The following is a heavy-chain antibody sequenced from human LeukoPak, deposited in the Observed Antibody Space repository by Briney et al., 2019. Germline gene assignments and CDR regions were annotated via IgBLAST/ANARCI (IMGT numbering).Heavy chain of an antibody. Sequence: ETLSLTCTVSGGSISSYYWSWIRQPPGKGLEWIGYIYYSGSTNYNPSLKSRVTLSVDTSKNQFSLKLSSVTAADTAVYYCARERGSIVATGYFDYWGQGTLVTVSS. CDR1: GGSISSYY. CDR2: IYYSGST. J-gene: IGHJ4*02. V-gene: IGHV4-59*01. D-gene: IGHD5-12*01. CDR3: ARERGSIVATGYFDY.